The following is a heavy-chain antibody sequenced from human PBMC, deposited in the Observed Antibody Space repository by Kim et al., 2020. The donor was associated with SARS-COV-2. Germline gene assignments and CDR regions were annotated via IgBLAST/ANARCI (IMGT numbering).Heavy chain of an antibody. CDR2: IYYSGST. Sequence: SETLSLTCTVSGGSISSYYWSWIRQPPGKGLEWIGYIYYSGSTNYNPSLKSRVTISVDTSKNQFSLKLSSVTAADTAVYYCARESQLPYYYGSGTRGQFDYWGQGTLVTVSS. V-gene: IGHV4-59*01. CDR3: ARESQLPYYYGSGTRGQFDY. D-gene: IGHD3-10*01. CDR1: GGSISSYY. J-gene: IGHJ4*02.